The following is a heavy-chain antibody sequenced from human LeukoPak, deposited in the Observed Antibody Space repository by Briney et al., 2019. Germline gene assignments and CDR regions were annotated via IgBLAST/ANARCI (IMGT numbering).Heavy chain of an antibody. V-gene: IGHV3-21*01. CDR1: GFTFSSYS. CDR2: ISSSSSYI. J-gene: IGHJ4*02. Sequence: GGSLRLSCAASGFTFSSYSMNWVRQAPGKGLEWVSSISSSSSYIYYADSVKGRFTISRDNAKNSLYLQMNSLRAEDTAVYYCARDYLVDRIAAAGTRQGFDYWGQGTLVTVSS. D-gene: IGHD6-13*01. CDR3: ARDYLVDRIAAAGTRQGFDY.